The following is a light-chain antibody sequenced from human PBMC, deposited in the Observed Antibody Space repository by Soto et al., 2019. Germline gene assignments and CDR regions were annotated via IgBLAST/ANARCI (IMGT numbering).Light chain of an antibody. CDR2: GNS. V-gene: IGLV1-40*01. CDR1: SSNIGAGYD. CDR3: CSYAGSYTPYV. J-gene: IGLJ1*01. Sequence: QSVLTQPPSVSGAPGQRVTISCTGSSSNIGAGYDVHWYQQLPGTAPKLLIYGNSNRPSGVPDRFSGSKSGTSASLAITGLQAEDEADYYCCSYAGSYTPYVFGTGTKGTVL.